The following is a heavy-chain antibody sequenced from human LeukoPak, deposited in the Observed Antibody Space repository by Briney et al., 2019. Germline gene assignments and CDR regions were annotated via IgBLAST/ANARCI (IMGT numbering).Heavy chain of an antibody. V-gene: IGHV1-2*06. CDR2: INPNSGGT. CDR1: GYTFTGYY. Sequence: ASVKVSCKASGYTFTGYYMHWVRQAPGQGLEWMGRINPNSGGTNYAQKFQGRVTMTGDTSISTAYMELSRLRSDDTAVYYCARFGVGSSWYELLWAPEDYWGQGTLVTVSS. CDR3: ARFGVGSSWYELLWAPEDY. D-gene: IGHD6-13*01. J-gene: IGHJ4*02.